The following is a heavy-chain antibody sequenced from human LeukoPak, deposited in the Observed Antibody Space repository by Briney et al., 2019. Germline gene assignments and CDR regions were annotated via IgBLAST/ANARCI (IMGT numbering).Heavy chain of an antibody. CDR1: GGSFSGYY. J-gene: IGHJ6*03. V-gene: IGHV4-34*01. Sequence: PSETLSLTCAVYGGSFSGYYWSWIRQPPGKGLEWIGEINHSGSTNYNPSLKSRVTISVDTSKNQFSLKLSSVTAADTAVYYCAKGGAVYYYGSGSYYYYYYMDVWGKGTTVTVSS. D-gene: IGHD3-10*01. CDR3: AKGGAVYYYGSGSYYYYYYMDV. CDR2: INHSGST.